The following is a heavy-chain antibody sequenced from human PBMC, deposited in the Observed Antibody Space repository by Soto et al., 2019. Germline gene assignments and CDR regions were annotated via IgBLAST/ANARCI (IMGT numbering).Heavy chain of an antibody. CDR2: INSDGSST. CDR1: GFTFSSYW. Sequence: GGSLRLSCAASGFTFSSYWMHWVRQAPGKGLVWVSRINSDGSSTSYADSVKGRFTISRDNAKNTLYLQMNSLRAEDTAVYYCAREKVGDFWSGYWNYYYYHMDVWGKGTTVTVSS. J-gene: IGHJ6*03. V-gene: IGHV3-74*01. D-gene: IGHD3-3*01. CDR3: AREKVGDFWSGYWNYYYYHMDV.